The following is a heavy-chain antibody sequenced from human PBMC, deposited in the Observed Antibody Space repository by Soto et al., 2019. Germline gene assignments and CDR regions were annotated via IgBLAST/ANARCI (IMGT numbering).Heavy chain of an antibody. CDR3: TKWCYYSLGWFAL. D-gene: IGHD1-26*01. V-gene: IGHV3-23*01. J-gene: IGHJ5*02. CDR2: ISGSGGST. Sequence: GSLRLSCAASGCTFSSYAMSWVRQAPGKGLEWVSAISGSGGSTYYADSVKGRFTISRDNSKNTLYLQMNSLRAEDTAVYYCTKWCYYSLGWFALCAQRTLVPVSS. CDR1: GCTFSSYA.